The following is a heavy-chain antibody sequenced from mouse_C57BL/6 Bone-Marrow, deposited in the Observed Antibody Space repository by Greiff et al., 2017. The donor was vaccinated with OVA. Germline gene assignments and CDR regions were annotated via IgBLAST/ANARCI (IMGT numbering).Heavy chain of an antibody. CDR2: INPYNGDT. V-gene: IGHV1-37*01. CDR3: AKGIYGSSPYYYAMDY. J-gene: IGHJ4*01. D-gene: IGHD1-1*01. CDR1: GYSFTGYF. Sequence: VQLKQSGPELVKPGASVKISCKASGYSFTGYFMNWVKQSHGKSLEWIGRINPYNGDTFYNQKFKGKATLTVDKSSSTAHMELLSLTSEDFAVYYCAKGIYGSSPYYYAMDYWGQGTSVTVSS.